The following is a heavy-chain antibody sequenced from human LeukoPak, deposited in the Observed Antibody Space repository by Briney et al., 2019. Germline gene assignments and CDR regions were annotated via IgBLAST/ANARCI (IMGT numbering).Heavy chain of an antibody. Sequence: ASVKVSCKASGYTFTGYYMHWVRQAPGQGLEWMGWINPNSGGTNYAQKFQGRVTMTRDTSISTAYMELSRLRTDDTAVYYCARVGYSYGYRTLGVLDYWGQGTLVTVSS. CDR3: ARVGYSYGYRTLGVLDY. J-gene: IGHJ4*02. CDR2: INPNSGGT. V-gene: IGHV1-2*02. CDR1: GYTFTGYY. D-gene: IGHD5-18*01.